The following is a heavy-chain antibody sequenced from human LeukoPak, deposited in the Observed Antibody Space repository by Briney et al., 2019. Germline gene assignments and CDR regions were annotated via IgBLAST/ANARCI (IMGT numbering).Heavy chain of an antibody. CDR1: GGTFSSYA. CDR2: IIPIFGTA. J-gene: IGHJ4*02. Sequence: SVKVSCKASGGTFSSYAISWVRQAPGQGLEWMGGIIPIFGTANYAQKFQGRVTITTDESTSTAYMELSSLRSEDTAVYYCARGTYYYDSSGYSPLDYWGQGTLVTVSS. CDR3: ARGTYYYDSSGYSPLDY. V-gene: IGHV1-69*05. D-gene: IGHD3-22*01.